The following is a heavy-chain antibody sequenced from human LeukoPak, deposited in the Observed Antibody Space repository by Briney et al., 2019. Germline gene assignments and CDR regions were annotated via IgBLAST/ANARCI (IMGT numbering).Heavy chain of an antibody. CDR3: ARGSGLKD. Sequence: GGSPRLPRAASRFTPTSYAMCWVRHAPGEGLEWVAVISYDGSNKYYTDSVKGRFTISRDNSKNTLYLQMNSLRAEDTAVYYCARGSGLKDWGQGTLVTVSS. J-gene: IGHJ4*02. CDR1: RFTPTSYA. CDR2: ISYDGSNK. V-gene: IGHV3-30-3*01. D-gene: IGHD3-10*01.